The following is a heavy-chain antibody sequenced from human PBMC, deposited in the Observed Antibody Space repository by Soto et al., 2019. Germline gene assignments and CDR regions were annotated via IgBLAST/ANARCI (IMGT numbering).Heavy chain of an antibody. CDR3: AHRAVLCSGGTCYSHPFDF. D-gene: IGHD2-15*01. CDR2: IYWDDDK. Sequence: QITLKESGPTLVKPTQTLTLTCTFSGFSLTTTGVGVGWIRQPQGKALEWLAIIYWDDDKRYSPSLKSRLTITKDTSKNQVVLTMTHMDPVDTATYFCAHRAVLCSGGTCYSHPFDFWGQGTLVTVSS. V-gene: IGHV2-5*02. CDR1: GFSLTTTGVG. J-gene: IGHJ4*02.